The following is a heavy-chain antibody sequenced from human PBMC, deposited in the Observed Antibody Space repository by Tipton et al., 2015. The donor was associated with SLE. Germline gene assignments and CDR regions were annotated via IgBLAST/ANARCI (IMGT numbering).Heavy chain of an antibody. CDR1: GGSISSGGYY. CDR3: ARAFESSSWFNWFDP. J-gene: IGHJ5*02. D-gene: IGHD6-13*01. CDR2: ISSSGSTI. V-gene: IGHV3-11*04. Sequence: GSLRLSCTVSGGSISSGGYYWSWIRQHPGKGLEWVSYISSSGSTIYYADSVKGRFTISRDNAKNSLYLQMNSLRAEDTAVYYCARAFESSSWFNWFDPWGQGTLVTVSS.